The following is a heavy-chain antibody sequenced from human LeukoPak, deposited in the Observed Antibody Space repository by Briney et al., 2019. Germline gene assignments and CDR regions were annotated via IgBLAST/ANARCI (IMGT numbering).Heavy chain of an antibody. CDR2: MNPNSGNT. CDR3: ARDLAGVYYYDSSGTPVAFDI. V-gene: IGHV1-8*02. Sequence: ASVKVSCKASGYTFTSYDINWVRQATGQGLEWMGWMNPNSGNTGYAQKFQGRVTMTTDTSTSTAYMELRSLRSDDTAVYYCARDLAGVYYYDSSGTPVAFDIWGQGTMVTVSS. J-gene: IGHJ3*02. D-gene: IGHD3-22*01. CDR1: GYTFTSYD.